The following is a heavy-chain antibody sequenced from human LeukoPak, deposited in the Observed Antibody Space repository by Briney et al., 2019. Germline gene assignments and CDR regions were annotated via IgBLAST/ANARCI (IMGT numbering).Heavy chain of an antibody. Sequence: PGGSLRLSCAASGFTFSSYGMHWVRQAPGKGLEWVAVIWYDGSNKYYADSVKGRFTISRDNSKNTLYLQMNSLRAEDTAVYYCARVSEQCLPPDYWGQGTLVTVSS. CDR2: IWYDGSNK. J-gene: IGHJ4*02. D-gene: IGHD6-19*01. CDR1: GFTFSSYG. CDR3: ARVSEQCLPPDY. V-gene: IGHV3-33*01.